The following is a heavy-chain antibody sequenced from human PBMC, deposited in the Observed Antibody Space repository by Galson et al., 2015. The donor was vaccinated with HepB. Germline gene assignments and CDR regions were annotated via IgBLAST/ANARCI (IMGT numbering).Heavy chain of an antibody. J-gene: IGHJ4*02. CDR1: GFTFSTFA. CDR2: ISNGGGST. Sequence: SLRLSCAVSGFTFSTFAITWVRQAPGKGPQWVSTISNGGGSTYYADSVKGRFTISRDNSKNTLYLQMNSLRADDTAVYYCAKGTPFDWQLSFDHWGQGTLVTVSS. CDR3: AKGTPFDWQLSFDH. D-gene: IGHD3-9*01. V-gene: IGHV3-23*01.